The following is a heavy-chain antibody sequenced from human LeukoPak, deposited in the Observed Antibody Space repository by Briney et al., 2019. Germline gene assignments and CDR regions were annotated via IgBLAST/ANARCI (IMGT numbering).Heavy chain of an antibody. J-gene: IGHJ3*02. CDR3: ARDWGDIVVVPAADAFDI. CDR2: IKQDGSEK. D-gene: IGHD2-2*01. CDR1: GFTFSSYW. Sequence: GGSLRLSCAASGFTFSSYWMSWVRQAPGKGLEWVANIKQDGSEKYYVDSVKGRFTISRVNAKNSLYLQMNSLRAEDTAVYYCARDWGDIVVVPAADAFDIWGQGTMVTVSS. V-gene: IGHV3-7*01.